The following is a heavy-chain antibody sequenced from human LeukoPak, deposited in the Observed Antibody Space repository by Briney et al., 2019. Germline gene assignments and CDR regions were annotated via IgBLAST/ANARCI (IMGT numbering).Heavy chain of an antibody. D-gene: IGHD5-18*01. Sequence: PSGTLSLTCTVSGGSICSYYWSWIRQPPGKGLEWIGYIYYSGSTNYNPSLKSPVPISVDTPQNQFSLKLSSVTAADTAVYYCARAPVWLRSGLDYWGQGTRVTVSS. V-gene: IGHV4-59*01. CDR1: GGSICSYY. J-gene: IGHJ4*02. CDR3: ARAPVWLRSGLDY. CDR2: IYYSGST.